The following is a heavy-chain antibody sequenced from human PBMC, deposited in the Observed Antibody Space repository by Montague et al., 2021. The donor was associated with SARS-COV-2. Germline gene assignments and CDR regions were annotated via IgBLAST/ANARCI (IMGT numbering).Heavy chain of an antibody. Sequence: PALVKPTQTLTLTCTFSGFSLSTSGMCVSWIRQPPGRAMEWLARXDWADDKYYSTSQTTRITISKYTSKNQVVLIMTNMDPVDIATYYCARGLGTVVTLDYWGQGTMVTVSS. CDR1: GFSLSTSGMC. CDR3: ARGLGTVVTLDY. CDR2: XDWADDK. D-gene: IGHD4-23*01. J-gene: IGHJ4*02. V-gene: IGHV2-70*11.